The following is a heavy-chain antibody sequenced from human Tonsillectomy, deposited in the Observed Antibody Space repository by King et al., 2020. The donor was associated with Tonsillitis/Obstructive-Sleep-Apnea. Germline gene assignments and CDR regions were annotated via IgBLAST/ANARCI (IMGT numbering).Heavy chain of an antibody. V-gene: IGHV1-18*01. CDR3: ARDLAPYSSGWYAFDI. CDR1: GYTFTSYG. J-gene: IGHJ3*02. CDR2: ISAYNGNT. D-gene: IGHD6-19*01. Sequence: QLVQSGAEVKKPGASVKVSCKASGYTFTSYGISWVRQAPGQGLEWMGWISAYNGNTNYAQKLQGSVTMTTDTSTSTAYMELRSLRSDDTAVYYCARDLAPYSSGWYAFDIWGQGTMVTVSS.